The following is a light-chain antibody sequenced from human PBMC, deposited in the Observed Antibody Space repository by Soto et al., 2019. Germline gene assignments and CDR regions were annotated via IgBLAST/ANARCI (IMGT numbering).Light chain of an antibody. CDR1: QSVSSSY. CDR3: QQYGSSGT. CDR2: DAS. V-gene: IGKV3D-20*01. Sequence: EIVLTQSPSTLSLSPGERATLSCWASQSVSSSYLAWYQQKPGLAPRLLIYDASSRATGIPDRFSGSGSGTDFTLTISRLEPEDFAVYYCQQYGSSGTFGQGTKVDI. J-gene: IGKJ1*01.